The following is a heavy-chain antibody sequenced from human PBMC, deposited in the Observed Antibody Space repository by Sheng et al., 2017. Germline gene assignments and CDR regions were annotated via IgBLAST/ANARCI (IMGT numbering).Heavy chain of an antibody. V-gene: IGHV3-30*18. Sequence: QVQLVESGGGVVQPGRSLRLSCAASGFTFSSYGMHWVRQAPGKGLEWVAVISYDGSNKYYADSVKGRFTISRDNSKNTLYLQMNSLRAEDTAVYYCAKDRHVLRYFDWSNYGMDVWGQGTTVTVSS. J-gene: IGHJ6*02. CDR1: GFTFSSYG. CDR2: ISYDGSNK. CDR3: AKDRHVLRYFDWSNYGMDV. D-gene: IGHD3-9*01.